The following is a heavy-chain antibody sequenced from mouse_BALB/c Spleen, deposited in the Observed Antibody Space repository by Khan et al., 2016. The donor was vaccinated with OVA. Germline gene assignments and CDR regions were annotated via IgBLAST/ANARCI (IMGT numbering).Heavy chain of an antibody. D-gene: IGHD2-4*01. CDR1: GFSLTSYG. J-gene: IGHJ3*01. CDR2: IWSGGST. CDR3: ARNYDYNEGLAY. Sequence: QVQLKESGPGLVQPSQSLSITCTVSGFSLTSYGVHWVRQSPGKGLEWLGVIWSGGSTDYNEAFISRLSISKDNSKSQVFFKMNSLQGNDTAIYYCARNYDYNEGLAYWGQGTLVTVSA. V-gene: IGHV2-2*02.